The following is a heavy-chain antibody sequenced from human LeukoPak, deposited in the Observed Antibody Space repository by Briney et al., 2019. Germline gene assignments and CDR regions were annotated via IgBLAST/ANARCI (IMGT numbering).Heavy chain of an antibody. Sequence: GGSLRLSCAASGFTFSSYAMHWVRQAPGKGLEWVANIKQDGSEKYYVDSVKGRFTISRDNAKNSLYLQMNSLRAEDTAVYYCARTDGYCSSTSCQEYFQHWGQGTLVTVSS. CDR1: GFTFSSYA. V-gene: IGHV3-7*01. D-gene: IGHD2-2*01. CDR2: IKQDGSEK. J-gene: IGHJ1*01. CDR3: ARTDGYCSSTSCQEYFQH.